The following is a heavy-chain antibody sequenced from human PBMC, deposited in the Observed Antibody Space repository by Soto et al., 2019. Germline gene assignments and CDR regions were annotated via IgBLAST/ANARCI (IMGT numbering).Heavy chain of an antibody. D-gene: IGHD3-16*01. Sequence: KPSETLSLTCSVTGDAISGNYWSWIRQPAGKGLEWIGRIHVSGATNFNPSLMGRVSMSVDTSINYFSLKLSSVTAADTAVYYCAREVSFSDYGGSSNSFDPWGRGTLVTVSS. CDR2: IHVSGAT. J-gene: IGHJ5*02. CDR1: GDAISGNY. V-gene: IGHV4-4*07. CDR3: AREVSFSDYGGSSNSFDP.